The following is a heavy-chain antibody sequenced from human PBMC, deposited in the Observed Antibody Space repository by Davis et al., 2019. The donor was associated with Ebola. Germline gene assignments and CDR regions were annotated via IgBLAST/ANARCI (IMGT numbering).Heavy chain of an antibody. J-gene: IGHJ3*02. V-gene: IGHV5-51*01. CDR3: ARLVYDFWSGYGANAFDI. D-gene: IGHD3-3*01. Sequence: GESLKISCNGSGYSFTSYWIGWVRQMPGKGLEWMGIIYPGDSDTRYSPSFQGQVTISADKSISTAYLQWSSLKASDTAMYYCARLVYDFWSGYGANAFDIWGQGTMVTVSS. CDR2: IYPGDSDT. CDR1: GYSFTSYW.